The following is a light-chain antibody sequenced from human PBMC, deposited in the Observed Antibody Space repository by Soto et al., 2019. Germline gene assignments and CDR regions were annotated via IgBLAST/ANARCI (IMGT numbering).Light chain of an antibody. CDR1: HSVSNK. V-gene: IGKV3-15*01. CDR2: GAS. J-gene: IGKJ1*01. CDR3: QQYGSSGT. Sequence: EIVITQSPSTLSVSPGETATLSCGASHSVSNKLALYQQKPGQPPRLLIYGASTRATGIPARFSGSWSGTDFTLTISRLEPEDSAVYYCQQYGSSGTFGQGTKVDIK.